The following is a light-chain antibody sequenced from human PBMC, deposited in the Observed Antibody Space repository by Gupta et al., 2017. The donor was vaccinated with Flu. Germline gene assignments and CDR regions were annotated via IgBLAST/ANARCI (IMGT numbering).Light chain of an antibody. J-gene: IGLJ3*02. CDR1: SSNIGAGYD. V-gene: IGLV1-40*01. Sequence: QSVLTQPPSVSGAPVQRVTISCTGSSSNIGAGYDVHWYQQLPGRAPKVLIYGSSNRPSGVPDRFFGSKSGISASLAITGLQAEDEADYYCQSYDTSLSGWVFGGGTKVTAL. CDR3: QSYDTSLSGWV. CDR2: GSS.